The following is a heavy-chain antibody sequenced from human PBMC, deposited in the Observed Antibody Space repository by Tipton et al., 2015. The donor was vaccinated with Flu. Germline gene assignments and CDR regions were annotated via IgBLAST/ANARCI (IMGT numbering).Heavy chain of an antibody. Sequence: TLSLTCTVSGGSISSYYWSWIRQPPGKGLEWIGYIYYSGSTNYNPSLRSRVTISVDASKNQFSLKLSSVTAADTAVYYCASFTPNSFDYWGQGTLVTVSS. D-gene: IGHD1-1*01. CDR1: GGSISSYY. V-gene: IGHV4-59*08. CDR2: IYYSGST. CDR3: ASFTPNSFDY. J-gene: IGHJ4*02.